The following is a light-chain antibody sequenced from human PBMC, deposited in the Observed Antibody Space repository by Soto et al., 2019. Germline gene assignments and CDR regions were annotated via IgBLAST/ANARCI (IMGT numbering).Light chain of an antibody. CDR2: GAS. V-gene: IGKV2-28*01. J-gene: IGKJ5*01. Sequence: DIVLTQSPLSLPVTPGEPASISCRSSQSLLSSNGNNYLDWYLQKPGQSPQAXIYGASRRATGIPDRFSGSASGTDFTLTISRLEPEDFAVYFCQQYSDLPMTFGQGTRLEIK. CDR1: QSLLSSNGNNY. CDR3: QQYSDLPMT.